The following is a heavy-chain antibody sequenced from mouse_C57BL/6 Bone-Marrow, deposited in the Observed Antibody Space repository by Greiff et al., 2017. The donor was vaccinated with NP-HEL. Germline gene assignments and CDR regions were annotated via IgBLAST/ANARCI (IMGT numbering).Heavy chain of an antibody. CDR3: ARVIITTVVAPGYFDY. J-gene: IGHJ2*01. D-gene: IGHD1-1*01. CDR1: GYSITSGYY. Sequence: ESGPGLVKPSQSLSLTCSVTGYSITSGYYWNWIRQFPGNKLEWMGYISYDGSNNYNPSLKNRISITRDTSKNQFFLKLNSVTTEDTATYYCARVIITTVVAPGYFDYWGQGTTLTVSS. CDR2: ISYDGSN. V-gene: IGHV3-6*01.